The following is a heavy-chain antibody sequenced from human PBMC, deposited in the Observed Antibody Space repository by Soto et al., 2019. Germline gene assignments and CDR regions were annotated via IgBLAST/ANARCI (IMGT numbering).Heavy chain of an antibody. CDR1: GGTFSNHA. D-gene: IGHD6-13*01. CDR2: IIPIFTTT. J-gene: IGHJ3*02. CDR3: AREVAAEGTYWEAVFDI. V-gene: IGHV1-69*12. Sequence: QVHLVQSGAEVKKPGSSVKVSCKASGGTFSNHAINWVRQAPGQGLEWMGRIIPIFTTTNYAQKFQGRVTTTAEESSIAADTELSNMTPDDTAVYYCAREVAAEGTYWEAVFDIWGQGTLVTVSS.